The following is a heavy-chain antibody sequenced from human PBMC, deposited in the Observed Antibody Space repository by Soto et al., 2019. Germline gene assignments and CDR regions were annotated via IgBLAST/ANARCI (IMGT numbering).Heavy chain of an antibody. CDR2: ISAYNGNT. CDR1: GYTFTSYG. V-gene: IGHV1-18*04. CDR3: ARVRSIAALDAFDI. Sequence: GASVKVSCKASGYTFTSYGISCVRQAPGQGLEWMGWISAYNGNTNYAQKLQGRVTMTTDTSTSTAYMELRSLRSDDTAVYYCARVRSIAALDAFDIWGQGTMVTVSS. J-gene: IGHJ3*02. D-gene: IGHD6-6*01.